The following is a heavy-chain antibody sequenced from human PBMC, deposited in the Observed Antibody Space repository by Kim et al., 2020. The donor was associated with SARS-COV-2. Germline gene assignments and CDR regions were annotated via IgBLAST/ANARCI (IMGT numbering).Heavy chain of an antibody. J-gene: IGHJ5*02. Sequence: SQTLSLTCAISGDSVSSSSVGWNWIRQSPSRGLEWLGRIYYRSKWYDDYAGSVRSRIAFSPDTSKNQFSLQLNSVTPEDTAVYYCVRSANNCFDAWGQGTLVTVSS. V-gene: IGHV6-1*01. CDR3: VRSANNCFDA. CDR2: IYYRSKWYD. CDR1: GDSVSSSSVG.